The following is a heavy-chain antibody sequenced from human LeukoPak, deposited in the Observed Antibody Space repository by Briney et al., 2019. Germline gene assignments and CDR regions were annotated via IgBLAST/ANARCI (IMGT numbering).Heavy chain of an antibody. CDR3: ATEGYYGSGSYYH. J-gene: IGHJ4*02. CDR2: IKTKTDGGTT. V-gene: IGHV3-15*01. D-gene: IGHD3-10*01. Sequence: GGSLRLSCEASGFSFTNAWMSWVRQAPGKGLEWVGRIKTKTDGGTTDHAAPVKDRFTISRDDSKNTLYLQMNSLQTEDTAVYYCATEGYYGSGSYYHWGQGTLVTVSS. CDR1: GFSFTNAW.